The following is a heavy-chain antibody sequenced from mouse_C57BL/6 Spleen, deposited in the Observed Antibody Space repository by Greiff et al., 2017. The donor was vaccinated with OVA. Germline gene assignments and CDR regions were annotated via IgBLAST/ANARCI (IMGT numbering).Heavy chain of an antibody. V-gene: IGHV3-6*01. Sequence: VQLKESGPGLVKPSQSLSLTCSVTGYSITSGYYWNWIRQFPGNKLEWMGYISYDGSNNYNPSLKNRISITRDTSKNQFFLKLNSVTTEDTATYYCARGDDYDDYWGQGTTLTVSS. CDR3: ARGDDYDDY. D-gene: IGHD2-4*01. CDR1: GYSITSGYY. CDR2: ISYDGSN. J-gene: IGHJ2*01.